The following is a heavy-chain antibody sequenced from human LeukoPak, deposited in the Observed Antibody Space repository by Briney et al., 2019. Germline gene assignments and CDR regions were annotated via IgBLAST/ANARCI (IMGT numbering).Heavy chain of an antibody. J-gene: IGHJ5*02. CDR1: GFRFPSFG. CDR3: ARDSYYSGNGNWYWVDP. CDR2: ISDYFGVT. V-gene: IGHV1-18*04. D-gene: IGHD4-11*01. Sequence: GASVNVSCKASGFRFPSFGVSWVRQAPGQGVAGMGWISDYFGVTNYAERYEGKVKMTVDTSTTSVYMELRSLKYDDTAIYYCARDSYYSGNGNWYWVDPWGQGTVVIVSS.